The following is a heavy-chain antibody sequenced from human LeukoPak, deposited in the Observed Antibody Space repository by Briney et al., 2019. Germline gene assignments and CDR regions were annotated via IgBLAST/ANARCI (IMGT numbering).Heavy chain of an antibody. CDR3: ARDRAYYGSTLDAFDI. D-gene: IGHD3-10*01. CDR2: IYSGGSA. V-gene: IGHV3-66*01. CDR1: GLTVSSSH. J-gene: IGHJ3*02. Sequence: GGSLRLSCAASGLTVSSSHMNWVRQAPGRGLEWVSVIYSGGSAYYADSVKGRFTVSRDISKNTLFLQMNILRVEDTAVYYCARDRAYYGSTLDAFDIWGQGTMVTVSS.